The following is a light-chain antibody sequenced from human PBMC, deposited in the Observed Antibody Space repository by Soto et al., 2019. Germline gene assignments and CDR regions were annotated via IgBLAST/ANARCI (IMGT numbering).Light chain of an antibody. Sequence: EIVLTQSPATLSLSAWERATLSCRASQSVSSYLAWYQQKPGQAPRLLIYDASNRATGIPARFSGSGSGTDFTLTISSLEPEDFAVYYCQQRSNWSGITFGQGTRLQI. CDR3: QQRSNWSGIT. CDR1: QSVSSY. CDR2: DAS. J-gene: IGKJ5*01. V-gene: IGKV3-11*01.